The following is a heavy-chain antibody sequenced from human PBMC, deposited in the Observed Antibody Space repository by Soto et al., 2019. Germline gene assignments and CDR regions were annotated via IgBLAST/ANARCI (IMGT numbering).Heavy chain of an antibody. V-gene: IGHV4-59*12. J-gene: IGHJ4*02. D-gene: IGHD3-10*01. Sequence: SSETLSLTCSVSGVSLTSYYWSWIRQTPQRGLEYIGEIFHDGTANYYPSFERRVAISVDTSKNQFSLKLTSVTAADTAIYFCARLVYDTRLNYMYFDFWGQGALVTVSS. CDR3: ARLVYDTRLNYMYFDF. CDR2: IFHDGTA. CDR1: GVSLTSYY.